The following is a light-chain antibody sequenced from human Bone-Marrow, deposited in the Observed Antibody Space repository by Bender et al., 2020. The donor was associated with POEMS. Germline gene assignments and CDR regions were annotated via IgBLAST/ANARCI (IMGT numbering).Light chain of an antibody. V-gene: IGLV2-8*01. J-gene: IGLJ2*01. CDR3: SQTRL. CDR1: SSDVDVYDY. CDR2: EVN. Sequence: QSALTQPPSASGSPGQSVTISCTGISSDVDVYDYVSWYQQHPGKAPKLMIYEVNKRPSGVPDRFSGSKSGNTASLTVSGLQAEDEADYYCSQTRLFGGGTKLTVL.